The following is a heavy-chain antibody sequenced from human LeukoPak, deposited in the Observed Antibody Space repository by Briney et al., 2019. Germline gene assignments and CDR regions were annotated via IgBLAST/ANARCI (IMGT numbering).Heavy chain of an antibody. CDR3: ARGAHYHDSSEGYDY. Sequence: ASVKVSCKASGYTFTGYYMHWVRQAPGQGLEWMGWINPNSGGTNYAQKSQGRVTMTRDTSISTAYMELSRLRSDDTAVYYCARGAHYHDSSEGYDYWGQGTLVTVSS. V-gene: IGHV1-2*02. D-gene: IGHD3-22*01. CDR2: INPNSGGT. CDR1: GYTFTGYY. J-gene: IGHJ4*02.